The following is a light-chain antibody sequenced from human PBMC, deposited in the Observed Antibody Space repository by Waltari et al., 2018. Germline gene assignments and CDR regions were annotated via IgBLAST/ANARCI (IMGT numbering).Light chain of an antibody. Sequence: QAVVPQEPSLTVSPGGTVTLTCGSSTGAVSTGPSPSWFPQKPGQAPKTLIYDTTDRLSWTPSRFSGSLVGDKASLTLSGAQPEDEADYYCFLSYSGARVFGGGTKLTVL. CDR2: DTT. J-gene: IGLJ3*02. CDR1: TGAVSTGPS. CDR3: FLSYSGARV. V-gene: IGLV7-46*01.